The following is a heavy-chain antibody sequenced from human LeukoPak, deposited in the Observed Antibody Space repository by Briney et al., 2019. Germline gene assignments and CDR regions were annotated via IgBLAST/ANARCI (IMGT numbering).Heavy chain of an antibody. V-gene: IGHV3-23*01. Sequence: PGGSLRLSCAASGFTFSSYSMNWVRQAPGKGLEWVSAISGSGGSTYYADSVKGRFTISRDNSKNTLYLQMNSLRAEDTAVYYCAKGESDYPYYYYYGMDVWGQGTTVTVSS. CDR3: AKGESDYPYYYYYGMDV. CDR1: GFTFSSYS. D-gene: IGHD4-17*01. J-gene: IGHJ6*02. CDR2: ISGSGGST.